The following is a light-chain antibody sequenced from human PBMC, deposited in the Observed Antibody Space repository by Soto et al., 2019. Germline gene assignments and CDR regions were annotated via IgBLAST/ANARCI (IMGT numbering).Light chain of an antibody. CDR2: GNS. CDR1: SSNIGAGYD. J-gene: IGLJ1*01. CDR3: QSYDSSDV. Sequence: QSVLTQPPSVSVAPGQRVTISCTGSSSNIGAGYDVHWYQQLPGTAPKLLIYGNSNRPSGVPDRFSGSKSGTSASLAITGLQAEDEADYYCQSYDSSDVFGTGTKVTVL. V-gene: IGLV1-40*01.